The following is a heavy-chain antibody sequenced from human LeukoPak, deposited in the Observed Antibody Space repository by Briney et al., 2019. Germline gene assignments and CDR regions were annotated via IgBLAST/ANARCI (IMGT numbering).Heavy chain of an antibody. CDR3: AKDLRSTYYYDTSGYLL. CDR2: VSGNGDAT. Sequence: GSLRLSCAASGFTFSSYAMNWVRQAPGKGLEWVSAVSGNGDATYYADSVKGRFTISRDNSKKTLYRQMNSLTAEDTAVYYCAKDLRSTYYYDTSGYLLWGQGTLVTVSS. J-gene: IGHJ4*02. D-gene: IGHD3-22*01. V-gene: IGHV3-23*01. CDR1: GFTFSSYA.